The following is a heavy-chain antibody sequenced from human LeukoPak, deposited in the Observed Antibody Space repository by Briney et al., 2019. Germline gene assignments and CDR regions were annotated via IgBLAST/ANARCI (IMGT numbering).Heavy chain of an antibody. CDR3: ARRTVVVVGATEYYYYYYMDV. D-gene: IGHD2-15*01. V-gene: IGHV4-61*02. J-gene: IGHJ6*03. CDR1: GGSITFGSYY. Sequence: SQTLSLTCTVSGGSITFGSYYWTWIRQPAGKGLEWLGRIYTSGRTFYNPSLKSRVTISMDTSMNQFSLRLNSVTAADTAVYYCARRTVVVVGATEYYYYYYMDVWGKGTTVTVSS. CDR2: IYTSGRT.